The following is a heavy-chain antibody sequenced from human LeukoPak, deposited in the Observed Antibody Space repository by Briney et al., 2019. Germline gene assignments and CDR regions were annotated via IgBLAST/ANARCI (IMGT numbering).Heavy chain of an antibody. CDR3: ARDRYFYDSAGAYYFDY. D-gene: IGHD3-22*01. V-gene: IGHV3-7*05. CDR1: GFTFSSYW. Sequence: GGSLRLSCAASGFTFSSYWMSWVRQAPGKGLEWVANINQDGSEKYYVDSVKGRFTISRDNAKNSLYLQLNSLRAEDTAANFCARDRYFYDSAGAYYFDYWGQGTLVTVSS. J-gene: IGHJ4*02. CDR2: INQDGSEK.